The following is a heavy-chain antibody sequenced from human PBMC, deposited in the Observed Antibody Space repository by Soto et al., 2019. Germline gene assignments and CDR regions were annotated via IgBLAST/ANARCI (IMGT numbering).Heavy chain of an antibody. CDR2: VNPDGTIT. Sequence: PGGSLRLSCAASGYTFSHYWMHWVRQAPGKGLVWVSRVNPDGTITTYADSVKGRFTISRDNAKNTLYLQMNSLGVEDTALYYCSYDNFGDIDFRGQGTPVTVSS. V-gene: IGHV3-74*01. CDR3: SYDNFGDIDF. CDR1: GYTFSHYW. J-gene: IGHJ4*02. D-gene: IGHD3-9*01.